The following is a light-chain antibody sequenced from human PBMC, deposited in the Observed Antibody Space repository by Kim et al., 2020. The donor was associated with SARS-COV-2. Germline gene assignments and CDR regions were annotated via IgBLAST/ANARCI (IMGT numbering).Light chain of an antibody. V-gene: IGKV3-11*01. CDR3: QQRSDWVT. CDR2: DAS. Sequence: SLSPGESATLSCRASQRVSTYLAWYQQKPGQAPRLLIYDASNRATGIPARFSGSGSGTYFTLTISSLEPEDFAVYYCQQRSDWVTFGQGTRLEIK. J-gene: IGKJ5*01. CDR1: QRVSTY.